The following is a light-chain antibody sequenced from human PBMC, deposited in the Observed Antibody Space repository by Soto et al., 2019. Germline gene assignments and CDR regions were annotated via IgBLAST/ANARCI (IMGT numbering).Light chain of an antibody. CDR2: TAS. CDR1: QGIGTR. V-gene: IGKV1-12*01. CDR3: QQGYSFPLT. J-gene: IGKJ4*01. Sequence: DIQMTQSPSSVSASVGDRVTISCRASQGIGTRLAWYQQKPGNAPKLLISTASTLQSGVPSRFGGSGSGTDFTLTISGLYPEDFATYYCQQGYSFPLTFGGGTKVEIK.